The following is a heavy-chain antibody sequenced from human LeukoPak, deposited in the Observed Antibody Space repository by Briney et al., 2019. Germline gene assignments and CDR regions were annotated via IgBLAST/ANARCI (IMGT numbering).Heavy chain of an antibody. CDR2: INPNSGGT. CDR1: GFTFSDYG. V-gene: IGHV1-2*02. D-gene: IGHD1-26*01. J-gene: IGHJ6*03. CDR3: ARVDSGWSGSYTTYYYYYYMDV. Sequence: PGGSLRLSCAASGFTFSDYGMHWVRQAPGQGLEWMGWINPNSGGTNYAQKFQGRVTMTRDTSISTAYMELSRLRSDDTAVYYCARVDSGWSGSYTTYYYYYYMDVWGKGTTVTVSS.